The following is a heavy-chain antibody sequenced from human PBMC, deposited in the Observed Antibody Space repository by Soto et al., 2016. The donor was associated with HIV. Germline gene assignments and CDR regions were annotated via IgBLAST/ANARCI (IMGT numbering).Heavy chain of an antibody. CDR3: AKDAHSGSYYWGWD. CDR2: IWYDGSNK. V-gene: IGHV3-30*18. J-gene: IGHJ4*02. Sequence: VQLVESGGGVVQPGRSLRLSCAASGFTFSSYGMHWVRQAPGKGLEWVAVIWYDGSNKYYADSVKGRFTISRDNSKNTLYLQMNSLRAEDTAMYYCAKDAHSGSYYWGWDWGQGNPGHRLL. D-gene: IGHD1-26*01. CDR1: GFTFSSYG.